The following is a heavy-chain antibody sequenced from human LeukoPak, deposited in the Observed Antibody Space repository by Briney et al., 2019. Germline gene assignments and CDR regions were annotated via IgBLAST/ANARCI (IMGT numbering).Heavy chain of an antibody. D-gene: IGHD3/OR15-3a*01. Sequence: SGTLSLTCAVSGGSISSSNWWSWVRQPPGKGLEWIGEIYHSGSTNYNPSLKSRVTISVDKSKNQFSLKLSSVTAADTAVYYCGRIAPWTTRGYFDYWGQGTLVTVSS. J-gene: IGHJ4*02. V-gene: IGHV4-4*02. CDR1: GGSISSSNW. CDR2: IYHSGST. CDR3: GRIAPWTTRGYFDY.